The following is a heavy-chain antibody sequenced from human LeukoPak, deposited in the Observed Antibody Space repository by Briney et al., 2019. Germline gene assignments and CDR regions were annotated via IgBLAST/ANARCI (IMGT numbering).Heavy chain of an antibody. CDR1: GYTLTDYY. CDR3: AVKMGYCSSSRCLTGFDY. V-gene: IGHV1-2*02. Sequence: ASVKVFCKASGYTLTDYYMHWVRQAPGQGLEWMGWINPNTGGTDYTQKFQGRVTMTRDTSISTAYMELSRLRSDDAAVYYCAVKMGYCSSSRCLTGFDYWGQGTLVTVSS. J-gene: IGHJ4*02. D-gene: IGHD2-2*01. CDR2: INPNTGGT.